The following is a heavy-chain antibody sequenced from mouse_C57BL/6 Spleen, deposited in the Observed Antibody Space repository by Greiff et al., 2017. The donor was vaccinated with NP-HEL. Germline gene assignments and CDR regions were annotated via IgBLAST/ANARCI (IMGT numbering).Heavy chain of an antibody. V-gene: IGHV1-64*01. CDR2: IHPNSGSI. Sequence: VQLQQPGAELVKPGASVKLSCKASGYTFTSYWMHWVKQRPGQGLEWIGMIHPNSGSINYNEKFKSKATLTVDKSSSTAYMQLSSLTSEDSAVYYCARRYYYGSSYDYAMDYWGQGTSVTVSS. J-gene: IGHJ4*01. CDR3: ARRYYYGSSYDYAMDY. CDR1: GYTFTSYW. D-gene: IGHD1-1*01.